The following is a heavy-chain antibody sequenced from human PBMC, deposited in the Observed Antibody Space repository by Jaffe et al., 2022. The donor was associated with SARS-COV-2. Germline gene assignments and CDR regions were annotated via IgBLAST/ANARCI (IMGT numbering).Heavy chain of an antibody. J-gene: IGHJ4*02. V-gene: IGHV2-5*02. Sequence: QITLKESGPTLVKPAQTLTLTCTFSGFSLSTSGVGVGWIRQPPGKALEWLGLIYWDDSKRYSPSLMSRLTITRDTSKNQVVLTMTNMDPVDTATYYCAHFLTGANYLDSWGQGTLVTVSS. CDR1: GFSLSTSGVG. CDR3: AHFLTGANYLDS. D-gene: IGHD3-10*01. CDR2: IYWDDSK.